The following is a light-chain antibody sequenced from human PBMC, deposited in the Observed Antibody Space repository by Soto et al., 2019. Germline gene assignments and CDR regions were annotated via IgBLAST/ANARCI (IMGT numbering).Light chain of an antibody. CDR3: QQYNNWPIT. CDR2: YTS. V-gene: IGKV3-15*01. J-gene: IGKJ5*01. Sequence: EIVMTQSPATLSVSPGESATLSCRASQSVSSDLAWYQQKPGQAPRLLIYYTSTRATGFPARFSGGGSGTEFTLTISGLQSEDFAVYYCQQYNNWPITFGQGTRLEIK. CDR1: QSVSSD.